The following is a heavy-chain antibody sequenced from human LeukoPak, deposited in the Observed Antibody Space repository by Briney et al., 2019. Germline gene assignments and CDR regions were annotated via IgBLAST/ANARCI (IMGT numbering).Heavy chain of an antibody. CDR1: GYSISSGYY. D-gene: IGHD3-16*01. V-gene: IGHV4-38-2*01. CDR3: ARMIWGQTAFEY. CDR2: IYHSGST. Sequence: SETLSLTCAVSGYSISSGYYWGWIRQPPGKGLEWIGNIYHSGSTYYNPSLKSRVTISVDTSKNQFSLKLSSVTAADTAVYYCARMIWGQTAFEYWGQGTLVTVSS. J-gene: IGHJ4*02.